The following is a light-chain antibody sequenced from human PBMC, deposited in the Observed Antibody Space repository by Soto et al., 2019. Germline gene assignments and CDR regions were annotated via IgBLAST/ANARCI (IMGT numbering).Light chain of an antibody. CDR1: RSNIGNSY. J-gene: IGLJ2*01. CDR2: DNE. Sequence: QSVLTQPPSVSAAPGQKVTISCSGSRSNIGNSYVFWYQQLPGTAPKLLIYDNEKRPSGIPGRFSGSKSGTSATLGITGLQTGDEADYYCGTWDTSLSSVVFGGGTKVTVL. V-gene: IGLV1-51*01. CDR3: GTWDTSLSSVV.